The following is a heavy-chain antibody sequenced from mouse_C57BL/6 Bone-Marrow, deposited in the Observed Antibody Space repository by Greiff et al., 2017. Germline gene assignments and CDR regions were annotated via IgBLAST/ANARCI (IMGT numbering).Heavy chain of an antibody. CDR3: ARKDY. J-gene: IGHJ4*01. CDR2: ISNGGGST. V-gene: IGHV5-12*01. Sequence: DVHLVEPGGGLVQPGGSLKLSCAASGFTFSDYYMYWVRQTPEKRLEWVAYISNGGGSTYYPDTVKGRFTISRDNAKNTLYLQMSRLKSEDTAMYYCARKDYWGQGTSVTVSS. CDR1: GFTFSDYY.